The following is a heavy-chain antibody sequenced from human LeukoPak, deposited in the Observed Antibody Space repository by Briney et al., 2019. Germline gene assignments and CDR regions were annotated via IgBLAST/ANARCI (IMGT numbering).Heavy chain of an antibody. Sequence: SETLSLTCTVSGGSISGYYWSWIRQPPGQGLEWIAYIHSNRYTNYNPSLKSRVTISVDTSKNQSTLKVTSVTAADTAMYYCTKREGPMSGSYDYFDPWGQGTLVTVS. D-gene: IGHD1-26*01. V-gene: IGHV4-4*09. J-gene: IGHJ5*02. CDR2: IHSNRYT. CDR1: GGSISGYY. CDR3: TKREGPMSGSYDYFDP.